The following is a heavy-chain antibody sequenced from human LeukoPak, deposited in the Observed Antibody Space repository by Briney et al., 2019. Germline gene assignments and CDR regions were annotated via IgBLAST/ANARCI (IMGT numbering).Heavy chain of an antibody. V-gene: IGHV4-31*03. D-gene: IGHD3-22*01. CDR2: IYYSGST. J-gene: IGHJ5*02. Sequence: SQTLSLTCTVSGGSISSGGYYWSWIRQHPGKGREWIGYIYYSGSTYYNPSLKSGVTISVDTSKNQFSLKLGSVTAADTAVYYCARGGAMIVVNHNWFDPWGQGTLVTVSS. CDR3: ARGGAMIVVNHNWFDP. CDR1: GGSISSGGYY.